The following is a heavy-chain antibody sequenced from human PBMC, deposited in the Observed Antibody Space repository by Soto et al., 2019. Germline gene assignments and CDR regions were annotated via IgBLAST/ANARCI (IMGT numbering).Heavy chain of an antibody. J-gene: IGHJ5*02. CDR2: INHSGST. CDR3: AKRNWGSRAFDP. D-gene: IGHD7-27*01. Sequence: QVQLQQWGAGLLKPSETLSLTCAVYGGSFSGYQWSWVRQAPGMGLEWIGEINHSGSTNYNPSLKSRVTISVDTSKNQFSLKLSSVTAADTAVYYCAKRNWGSRAFDPWGQGTLVTVSS. CDR1: GGSFSGYQ. V-gene: IGHV4-34*01.